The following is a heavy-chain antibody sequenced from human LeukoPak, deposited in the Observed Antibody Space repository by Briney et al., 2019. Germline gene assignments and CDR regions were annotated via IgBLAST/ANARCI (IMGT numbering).Heavy chain of an antibody. CDR1: GFSFSSYS. J-gene: IGHJ4*02. V-gene: IGHV3-48*01. Sequence: GGSLRLSCAASGFSFSSYSMNWVRQAPGKGLEWVSYISSSSSTIYYADSVKGRFTISRDNAKNSLYLQMNSLRAEDTAVYYCARDGGATPFDYWGQGTLVTVSS. CDR2: ISSSSSTI. CDR3: ARDGGATPFDY. D-gene: IGHD1-26*01.